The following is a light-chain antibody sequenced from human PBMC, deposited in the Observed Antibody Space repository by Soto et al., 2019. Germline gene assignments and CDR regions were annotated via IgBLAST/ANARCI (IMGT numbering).Light chain of an antibody. CDR1: QSVRSSY. V-gene: IGKV3-20*01. CDR2: GAS. J-gene: IGKJ1*01. Sequence: EIVLTQSPGTVSLSPGERATLSCRASQSVRSSYLAWYQQKPGQAPRLLIYGASSRATGIPDRFSGSGSGTDLTLTISRLEPEDFAVYYCQQYGSSPATFGQGTKVEIK. CDR3: QQYGSSPAT.